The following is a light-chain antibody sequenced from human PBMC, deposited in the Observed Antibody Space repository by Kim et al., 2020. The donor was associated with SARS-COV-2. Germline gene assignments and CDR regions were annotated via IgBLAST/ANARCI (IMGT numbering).Light chain of an antibody. CDR1: SSNIGAGYD. CDR2: GNN. Sequence: QSVLTQPPSVSGAPGQRVTISCTGNSSNIGAGYDVHWYQQLPGTTPKLLIYGNNNRPSGVPDRFSGSKSGTSASLAITGLQAEDEADYYCHSYDSSLSGFVFGGGTQLTVL. CDR3: HSYDSSLSGFV. V-gene: IGLV1-40*01. J-gene: IGLJ2*01.